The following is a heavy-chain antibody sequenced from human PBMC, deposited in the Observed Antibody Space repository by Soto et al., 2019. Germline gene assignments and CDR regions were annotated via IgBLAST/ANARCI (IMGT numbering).Heavy chain of an antibody. D-gene: IGHD3-10*01. CDR3: ARASLRGVMISAPETYAMDV. CDR1: GGSISSGDYY. CDR2: IYYSGST. V-gene: IGHV4-30-4*01. Sequence: QVQLQESGPGLVKPSQTLSLTCTVSGGSISSGDYYWSWIRQPPGKGLEWIGYIYYSGSTYYNPSLKSRVTISVDTSKNQFSLKLSSVTAADTAVYYCARASLRGVMISAPETYAMDVWGQGTKVPV. J-gene: IGHJ6*01.